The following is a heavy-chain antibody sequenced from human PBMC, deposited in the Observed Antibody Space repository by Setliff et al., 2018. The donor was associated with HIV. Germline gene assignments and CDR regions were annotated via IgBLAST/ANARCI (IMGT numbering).Heavy chain of an antibody. Sequence: SETLSLTCTVSGDSITNDDYYWGWIRQPPGKGLEWIAIIHYNGRTYYDPSLKSRVTIFVDTSKTQFYLKLRSVTTSDTAVYYCARYTSKVDWFDPWGQGTLDTVSS. J-gene: IGHJ5*02. D-gene: IGHD2-2*02. CDR3: ARYTSKVDWFDP. V-gene: IGHV4-39*01. CDR2: IHYNGRT. CDR1: GDSITNDDYY.